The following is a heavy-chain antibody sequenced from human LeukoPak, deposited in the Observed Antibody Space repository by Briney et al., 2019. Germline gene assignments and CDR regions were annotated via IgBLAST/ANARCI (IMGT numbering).Heavy chain of an antibody. CDR1: GGSISSGDYY. J-gene: IGHJ4*02. CDR2: IYYSGST. CDR3: ARAVGDEDYDFWSGYEPKVYYFDY. V-gene: IGHV4-30-4*08. Sequence: SETLSLTCTVSGGSISSGDYYWSWIRQPPGKGLEWIGYIYYSGSTYYNPSLKSRVTISVDTSKNQFSLKLSSVTAADTAVYYCARAVGDEDYDFWSGYEPKVYYFDYWGQGTLVTVSS. D-gene: IGHD3-3*01.